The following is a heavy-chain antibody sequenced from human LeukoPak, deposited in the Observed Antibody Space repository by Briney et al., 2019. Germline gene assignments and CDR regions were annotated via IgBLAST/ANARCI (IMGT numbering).Heavy chain of an antibody. Sequence: PGGSLRLSCVASGFTFSTYAMSWVRQAPGKGLEWVSTITKSGGSTYYADSVKGRFTISRDNSKDTLYLQMNSLRAEDTAVYYCANVVGGYWGQGTLVTVSS. V-gene: IGHV3-23*01. CDR3: ANVVGGY. D-gene: IGHD2-21*01. J-gene: IGHJ4*02. CDR1: GFTFSTYA. CDR2: ITKSGGST.